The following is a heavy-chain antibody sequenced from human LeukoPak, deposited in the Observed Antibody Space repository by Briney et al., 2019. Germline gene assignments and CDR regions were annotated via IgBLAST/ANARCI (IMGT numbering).Heavy chain of an antibody. CDR3: ARIADY. V-gene: IGHV3-30*04. Sequence: PGGSLRLSCAASGFTFSSYAMHWVRQAPGKGLEWVAVISYDGSNKYYADSVEGRFTISRDNSKNTLYLQMNSLRAEDTAVYYCARIADYWGQGTLVTVSS. CDR2: ISYDGSNK. CDR1: GFTFSSYA. D-gene: IGHD2-21*01. J-gene: IGHJ4*02.